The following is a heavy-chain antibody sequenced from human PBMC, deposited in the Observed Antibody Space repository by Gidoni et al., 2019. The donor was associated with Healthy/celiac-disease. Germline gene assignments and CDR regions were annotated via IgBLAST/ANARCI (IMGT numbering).Heavy chain of an antibody. V-gene: IGHV4-34*01. D-gene: IGHD6-19*01. Sequence: QVQLQQWGAGLLKPSETLSLTCAVYGGSFSGYYWSWIRQPPGKGLEWIGEINHSGSTNYNPSLKSRVTISVDTSKNQFSLKLSSVTAADTAVYYCARGRRGSGWYGGGSFDYWGQGTLVTVSS. CDR1: GGSFSGYY. CDR3: ARGRRGSGWYGGGSFDY. CDR2: INHSGST. J-gene: IGHJ4*02.